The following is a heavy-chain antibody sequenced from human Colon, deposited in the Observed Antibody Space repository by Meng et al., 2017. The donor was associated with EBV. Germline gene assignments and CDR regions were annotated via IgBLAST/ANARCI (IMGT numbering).Heavy chain of an antibody. CDR1: GGSINSDDYY. V-gene: IGHV4-30-4*01. CDR3: ARNYYFDY. CDR2: IYYTGST. J-gene: IGHJ4*02. Sequence: QVRLQGAGPGLVKPSQTLSLTCTVSGGSINSDDYYWSWIRQPPGKGLEWIGYIYYTGSTYYNPSLKSRVTISMDTSKNQFSLRLSSVTAADTAVYYCARNYYFDYWGQGTLVTVSS.